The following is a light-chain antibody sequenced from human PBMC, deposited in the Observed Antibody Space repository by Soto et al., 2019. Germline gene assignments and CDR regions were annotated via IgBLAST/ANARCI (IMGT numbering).Light chain of an antibody. CDR2: DVS. CDR1: SSDVCGYNY. CDR3: SSYTSSSTLV. J-gene: IGLJ2*01. V-gene: IGLV2-14*01. Sequence: QSVLTQPASVSGSPGQSITISCTGTSSDVCGYNYVSWYQQHPGKAPKLMIYDVSNRPSGVSNRFSGSKSGNTASLTISGLQAEDEADYYCSSYTSSSTLVFGGGTK.